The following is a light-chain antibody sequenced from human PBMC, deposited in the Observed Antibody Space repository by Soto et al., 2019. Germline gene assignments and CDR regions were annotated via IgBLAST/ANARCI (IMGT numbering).Light chain of an antibody. Sequence: DIQMTQSPSSLSASVGDRVTITCRASQSISNYLNWYQQKPGKAPRLLIYAASSLQSGVPSRFGGSGSGTDFTLTISSLQPEDFASYYCQQSYSIPITFGQGTRLEIK. CDR3: QQSYSIPIT. V-gene: IGKV1-39*01. J-gene: IGKJ5*01. CDR1: QSISNY. CDR2: AAS.